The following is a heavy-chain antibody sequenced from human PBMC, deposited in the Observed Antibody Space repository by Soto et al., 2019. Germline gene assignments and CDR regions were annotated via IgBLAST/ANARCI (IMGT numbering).Heavy chain of an antibody. J-gene: IGHJ5*02. V-gene: IGHV3-74*01. Sequence: PGGSLRLSCAASGFTFNHYWMHWVRQPPGKGLVWVSRLQSDGSSPDYADSVKGRFTISRDNAKNTVYLQMNSLRPEDTVVYYCARRYSSSWYSNWFDPWGQGTLVTVSS. D-gene: IGHD6-13*01. CDR3: ARRYSSSWYSNWFDP. CDR2: LQSDGSSP. CDR1: GFTFNHYW.